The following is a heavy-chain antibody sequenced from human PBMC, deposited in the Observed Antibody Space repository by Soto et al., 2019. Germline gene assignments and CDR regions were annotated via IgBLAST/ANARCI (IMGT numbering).Heavy chain of an antibody. J-gene: IGHJ4*02. CDR2: IWYGGSNK. CDR3: ARESGPTYYDSSGYHY. Sequence: QVQLVESGGGVVQPGRSLRLSCAASGFTFSSYGMHWVRQAPGKGLEWVAVIWYGGSNKYYADSVKGRFTISRDNSKNTLHLKMNSLRAEDTAVFYCARESGPTYYDSSGYHYWGQGTLVTVSS. D-gene: IGHD3-22*01. CDR1: GFTFSSYG. V-gene: IGHV3-33*01.